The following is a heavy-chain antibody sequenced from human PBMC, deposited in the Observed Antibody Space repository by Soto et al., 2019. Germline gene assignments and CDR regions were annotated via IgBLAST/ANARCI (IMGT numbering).Heavy chain of an antibody. V-gene: IGHV3-33*01. D-gene: IGHD3-10*01. J-gene: IGHJ6*02. CDR1: GFTFSNSG. CDR2: ILNDGSNR. Sequence: VQLVESGGGVVQPGRSLRLSCAASGFTFSNSGMHCVRQAPGKGLEWVAVILNDGSNRYHADTVKDRFTNSRDNSKNMLYLQMNSLRAEDTAVYYCARDDEYSGNGMDVWGQGTTVTVS. CDR3: ARDDEYSGNGMDV.